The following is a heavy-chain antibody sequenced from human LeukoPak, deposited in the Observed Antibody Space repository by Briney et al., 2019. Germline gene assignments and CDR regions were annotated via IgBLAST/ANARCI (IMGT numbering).Heavy chain of an antibody. CDR3: ARHGVVGATLYYYYHMDV. J-gene: IGHJ6*03. V-gene: IGHV4-34*01. CDR1: VGSFSGYY. Sequence: SETLSLTCAVYVGSFSGYYWSWIRQSPGKGLEWIGEINHSASTNYNPSLKSRVTISVDTSKNQFSLKLSSVTAADTAVYYCARHGVVGATLYYYYHMDVWGEGTTVTVSS. D-gene: IGHD1-26*01. CDR2: INHSAST.